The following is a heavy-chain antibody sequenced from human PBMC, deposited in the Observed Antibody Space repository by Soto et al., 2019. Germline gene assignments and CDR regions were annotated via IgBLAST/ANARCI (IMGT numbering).Heavy chain of an antibody. CDR2: IYSSGST. CDR3: ARFVRSCSGTTCYTRADV. CDR1: GGSVSRDTHY. V-gene: IGHV4-61*01. Sequence: SETLSLTWTVSGGSVSRDTHYGIWIRQPPGKLLEWIGFIYSSGSTNYNPSLKSRVTMSVDTSKNQFSLKLRSVIVADTAVYHCARFVRSCSGTTCYTRADVWGQGTTVTSP. D-gene: IGHD2-2*02. J-gene: IGHJ6*02.